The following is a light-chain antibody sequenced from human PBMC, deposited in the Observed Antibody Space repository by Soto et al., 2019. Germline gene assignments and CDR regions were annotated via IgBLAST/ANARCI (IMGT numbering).Light chain of an antibody. V-gene: IGLV2-8*01. CDR2: EVN. Sequence: QSALTQPPSASGSPGQSVTISCTGTSSDVGGYNYVSWYRQYPGKVPKLMVYEVNNRPSGVPDRFSGSKSGNTASLTVSGLQAEDEADYYCTSYAGGNNVFGTGTKLTVL. CDR3: TSYAGGNNV. CDR1: SSDVGGYNY. J-gene: IGLJ1*01.